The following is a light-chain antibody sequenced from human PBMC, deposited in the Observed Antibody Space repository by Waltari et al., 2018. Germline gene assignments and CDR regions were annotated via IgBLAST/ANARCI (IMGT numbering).Light chain of an antibody. CDR3: SSYTSSSVV. J-gene: IGLJ2*01. CDR1: SSDVVRYNY. CDR2: DVS. Sequence: QSALTQPASVSGSPGQSTTISFTGTSSDVVRYNYVSWYQQHPGKAPKLMIYDVSKRPSVVSNRFSGSTSGNTAALTISGLQAEDEADYYCSSYTSSSVVFGGGTKLTVL. V-gene: IGLV2-14*01.